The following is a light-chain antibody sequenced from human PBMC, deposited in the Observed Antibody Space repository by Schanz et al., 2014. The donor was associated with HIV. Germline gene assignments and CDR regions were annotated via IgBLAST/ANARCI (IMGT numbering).Light chain of an antibody. CDR1: SSDVGGYKF. J-gene: IGLJ1*01. Sequence: QSALTQPASLSGSPGQSITISCTGTSSDVGGYKFVSWYQQHPGKAPKLLLYDVSIRVRPSGVSNRFSGSKSGNTASLTISAPPADDGVDYYCASYTTTATFVFGTGTKLTVL. CDR2: DVS. CDR3: ASYTTTATFV. V-gene: IGLV2-14*01.